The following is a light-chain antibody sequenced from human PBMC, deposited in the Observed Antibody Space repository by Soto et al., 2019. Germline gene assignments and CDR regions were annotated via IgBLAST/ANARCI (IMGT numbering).Light chain of an antibody. J-gene: IGKJ4*01. CDR3: QQNYRTPPT. CDR2: GAA. V-gene: IGKV1-39*01. CDR1: QSILNY. Sequence: DIQMTQSPSTLSGSVGDRVTITCRAGQSILNYLSWYQLKPGKXPRXXMYGAASLQSGVPSRFSGSGSGTDFTLTISGLLPEDSATYYCQQNYRTPPTFGGGTKVDIK.